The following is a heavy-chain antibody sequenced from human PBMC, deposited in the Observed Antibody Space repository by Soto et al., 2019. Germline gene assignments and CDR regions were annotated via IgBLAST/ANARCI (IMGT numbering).Heavy chain of an antibody. D-gene: IGHD1-26*01. CDR3: ARWDLEW. V-gene: IGHV3-33*01. Sequence: QVQLVESGGGVVQPGKSLRLYCAASGFTFSHHGIHWVRQAPGKGLEWVAVIWYDGSLKYYADSVQGRFIVSRDNSKNTVYLQMNSLRVEDTAVYYCARWDLEWWGQGTLVTVSS. CDR2: IWYDGSLK. CDR1: GFTFSHHG. J-gene: IGHJ4*02.